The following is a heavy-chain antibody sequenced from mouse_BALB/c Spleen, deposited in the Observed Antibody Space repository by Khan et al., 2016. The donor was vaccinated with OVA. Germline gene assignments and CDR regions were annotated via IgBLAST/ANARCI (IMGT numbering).Heavy chain of an antibody. D-gene: IGHD1-2*01. CDR3: SRTARMKY. Sequence: VQLKESGPGLVKPSQSLSLTCPVTGYSITSGYGWNWIRQFPGNKLEWMGYICYSGSTNYNPSLKSRISITRETSKNQFFLQLNSVTTEDTATYYCSRTARMKYWGQGTTLTISS. J-gene: IGHJ2*01. CDR2: ICYSGST. V-gene: IGHV3-2*02. CDR1: GYSITSGYG.